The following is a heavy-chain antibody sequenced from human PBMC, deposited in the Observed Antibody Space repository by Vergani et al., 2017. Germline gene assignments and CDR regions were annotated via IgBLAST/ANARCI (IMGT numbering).Heavy chain of an antibody. D-gene: IGHD5-18*01. CDR1: GFSFGDYA. J-gene: IGHJ4*02. CDR2: IRNKAYGGTT. V-gene: IGHV3-49*04. Sequence: EVQLVESGGGLVTPGRSLRLSCAASGFSFGDYAMTWVRQAPGKGLEWVAFIRNKAYGGTTEYAAYVKGRFTISRDDSKRLAYLQLSGLKTEDTAVYFCSIVRGYSFGYSDYWGQGTLVTVSS. CDR3: SIVRGYSFGYSDY.